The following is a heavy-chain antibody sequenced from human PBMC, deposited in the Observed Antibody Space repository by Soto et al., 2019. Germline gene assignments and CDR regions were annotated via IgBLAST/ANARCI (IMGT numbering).Heavy chain of an antibody. V-gene: IGHV3-9*01. CDR3: AKGQDDYYGSSYGLDV. CDR2: ISWNSEDI. CDR1: GFTLGDYA. Sequence: GGSLRLPCAASGFTLGDYANHWVRQAPGKGLEWVSSISWNSEDIGYADSVKGRFTISRDGAKNSLYLQMNSLSADDTALYYCAKGQDDYYGSSYGLDVWGQGATVTVSS. D-gene: IGHD3-10*01. J-gene: IGHJ6*02.